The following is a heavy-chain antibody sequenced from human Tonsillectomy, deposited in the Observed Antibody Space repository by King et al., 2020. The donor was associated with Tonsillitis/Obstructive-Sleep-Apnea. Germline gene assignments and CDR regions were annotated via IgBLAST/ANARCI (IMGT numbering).Heavy chain of an antibody. CDR1: GASISRSSYY. J-gene: IGHJ2*01. V-gene: IGHV4-39*01. CDR2: IYYSGST. CDR3: ATLVGAAPSWYFDL. D-gene: IGHD1-26*01. Sequence: QLQESGPGLVKPSETLSLTCTVSGASISRSSYYWGWIGQPPGKGLEWIGSIYYSGSTYYNPSLKSRVTISVDTSKNQFSLKVNSVTAADTAVYYCATLVGAAPSWYFDLWGRGTLVTVSS.